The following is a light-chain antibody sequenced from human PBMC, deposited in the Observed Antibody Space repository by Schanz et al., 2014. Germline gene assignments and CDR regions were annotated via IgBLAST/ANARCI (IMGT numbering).Light chain of an antibody. CDR3: QQYDRFWT. Sequence: DIQMTQSPSSLSASVGDRVTITCRASQTIGIYLNWYQQKPGKAPKLLIYKASSLESGVPSRFSGSGSGTEFTLTISSLQPDDFATYYCQQYDRFWTFGPGTKVEI. J-gene: IGKJ1*01. CDR1: QTIGIY. V-gene: IGKV1-5*03. CDR2: KAS.